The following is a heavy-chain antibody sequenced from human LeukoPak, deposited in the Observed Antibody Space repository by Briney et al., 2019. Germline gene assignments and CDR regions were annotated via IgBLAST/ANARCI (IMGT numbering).Heavy chain of an antibody. CDR2: IKGDGSDT. Sequence: HPGGSLRLSCAASGFTFSSYNMSWVRQAPGRGLEWVANIKGDGSDTFYADSVKGRFTISRDNSKNSLYLQMNSLRDDDTALYYCARAHIPNFWGQGALVTVSS. CDR3: ARAHIPNF. CDR1: GFTFSSYN. V-gene: IGHV3-7*01. D-gene: IGHD2-2*02. J-gene: IGHJ4*02.